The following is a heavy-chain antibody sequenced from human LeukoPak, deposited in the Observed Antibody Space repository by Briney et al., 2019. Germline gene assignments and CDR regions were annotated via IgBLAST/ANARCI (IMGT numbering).Heavy chain of an antibody. CDR2: IYYSGTT. V-gene: IGHV4-59*01. J-gene: IGHJ4*03. CDR3: ARGHGYFDY. Sequence: SETLSLTCTVSGGSISSYYWSWIRQPPGKGLECIGYIYYSGTTNYNPSLKSRVTISVDTSKNQSSLKLSSVTAADTAVYYCARGHGYFDYWGQGTLVTVSS. CDR1: GGSISSYY.